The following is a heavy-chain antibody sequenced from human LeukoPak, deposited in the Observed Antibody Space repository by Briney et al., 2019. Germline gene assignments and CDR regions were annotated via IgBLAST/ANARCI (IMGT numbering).Heavy chain of an antibody. CDR3: ARSSGSYTKFDY. CDR1: GGSIKSYY. D-gene: IGHD1-26*01. V-gene: IGHV4-59*01. J-gene: IGHJ4*02. CDR2: IFYSGST. Sequence: SETLPLTCSVSGGSIKSYYWSWIRQSTEKGLEWIGYIFYSGSTKYNPSLESRVTMSVDTSKNQFSLNLSSVTAADTAVYYCARSSGSYTKFDYWGQGTLVTVSS.